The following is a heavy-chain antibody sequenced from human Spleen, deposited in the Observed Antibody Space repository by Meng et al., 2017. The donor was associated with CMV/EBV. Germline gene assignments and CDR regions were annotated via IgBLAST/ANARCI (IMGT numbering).Heavy chain of an antibody. Sequence: GESLKISCAASGFTFSSYAMSWVRLAPGKGLEWISFISSGDTIYYADSVKGRFTISRDNAKNSLYLQMNSLRAEDTAVYYCARDGANFYDSSGYYSRSGFDYWGQGTLVTVSS. V-gene: IGHV3-48*03. CDR2: ISSGDTI. D-gene: IGHD3-22*01. J-gene: IGHJ4*02. CDR3: ARDGANFYDSSGYYSRSGFDY. CDR1: GFTFSSYA.